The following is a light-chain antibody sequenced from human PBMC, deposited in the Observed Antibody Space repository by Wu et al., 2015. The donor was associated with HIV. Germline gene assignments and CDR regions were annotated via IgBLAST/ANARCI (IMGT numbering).Light chain of an antibody. J-gene: IGKJ5*01. CDR2: DAS. CDR1: RSVSGT. CDR3: QQGRNWPLT. V-gene: IGKV3-11*01. Sequence: EIVLTQSPATLSLSSGETATLSCRASRSVSGTLAWYQQKPGQALRLLIYDASSRATGVPARFSGSGSFTDFTLTISSLEPEDFAVYYCQQGRNWPLTFGQGTRLEIK.